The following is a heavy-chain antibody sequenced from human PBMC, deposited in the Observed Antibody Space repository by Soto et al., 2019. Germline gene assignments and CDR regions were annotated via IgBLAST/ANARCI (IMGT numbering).Heavy chain of an antibody. CDR2: IIPILGIA. D-gene: IGHD2-15*01. Sequence: GALVQVSCKASGGTFSSYTISWVRQAPGQGLEWMGRIIPILGIANYAQKFQGRVTITADKSTSTAYMELSSLRSEDTAVYYCARDKAVVAATLTFFDYWGQGTLVTVSS. CDR3: ARDKAVVAATLTFFDY. CDR1: GGTFSSYT. J-gene: IGHJ4*02. V-gene: IGHV1-69*04.